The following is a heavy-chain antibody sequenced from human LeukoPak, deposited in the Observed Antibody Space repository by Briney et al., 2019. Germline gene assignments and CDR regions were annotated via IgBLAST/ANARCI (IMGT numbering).Heavy chain of an antibody. CDR2: IKEDGSMK. CDR1: GFTFSTYW. CDR3: VRDRGSRAGSDY. Sequence: GGSLRLSCAASGFTFSTYWMGWVRLAPGKGLEWAAFIKEDGSMKYYVDSVKGRFTISRDNAQNSLNLQMNNLRVEDTAVYYCVRDRGSRAGSDYWGQGTRVTVSS. V-gene: IGHV3-7*01. J-gene: IGHJ4*02. D-gene: IGHD3-10*01.